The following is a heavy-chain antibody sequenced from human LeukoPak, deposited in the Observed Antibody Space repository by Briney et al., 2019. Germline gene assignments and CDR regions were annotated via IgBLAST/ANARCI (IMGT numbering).Heavy chain of an antibody. CDR1: GFTFSNAW. V-gene: IGHV3-15*01. J-gene: IGHJ4*02. D-gene: IGHD1-26*01. CDR3: TTDLIVGATINFDY. Sequence: GGSLRLSCAASGFTFSNAWMSWVRQAPGKGLEWVGRIKSKTDGGTTDYAAPVKGRFTISRDDSKNTLYLQMNSLKTEDTAVYYCTTDLIVGATINFDYWGQGTLVTVSS. CDR2: IKSKTDGGTT.